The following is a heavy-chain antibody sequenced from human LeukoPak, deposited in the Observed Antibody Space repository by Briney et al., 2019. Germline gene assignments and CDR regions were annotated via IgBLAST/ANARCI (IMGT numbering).Heavy chain of an antibody. CDR3: ARGRGWFDP. J-gene: IGHJ5*02. CDR2: IYYSGST. Sequence: SETLSLTCTVSGGSMSSYYWTWMRQPPGKGLEWIGYIYYSGSTNYNTSLESRVTISVDTSKNQFSLKLNSVTAADTAVYYCARGRGWFDPWGQGTLVTVSS. CDR1: GGSMSSYY. V-gene: IGHV4-59*01.